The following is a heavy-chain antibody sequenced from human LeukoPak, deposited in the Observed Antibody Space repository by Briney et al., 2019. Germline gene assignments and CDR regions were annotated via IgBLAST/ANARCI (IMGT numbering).Heavy chain of an antibody. V-gene: IGHV1-69*04. CDR3: ARVEDYGDGYGMDV. CDR2: IIPILGIA. CDR1: VGTFSSYA. D-gene: IGHD4-17*01. Sequence: SVKVSCKASVGTFSSYAISWVRQAPGQGLEWMGRIIPILGIANNAQKFQGRVTITADKSTSTAYMELSSLRSEDTAVYYCARVEDYGDGYGMDVWGQGTTVTVSS. J-gene: IGHJ6*02.